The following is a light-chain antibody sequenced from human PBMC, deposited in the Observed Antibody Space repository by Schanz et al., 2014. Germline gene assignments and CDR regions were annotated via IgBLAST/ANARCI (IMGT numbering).Light chain of an antibody. V-gene: IGLV2-8*01. CDR2: DVS. CDR1: SSDVGGYNY. J-gene: IGLJ3*02. Sequence: QSALTQPPSASGSPGQSVTISCTGTSSDVGGYNYVSWYQQHPGKAPKLMIYDVSNRPSGVPDRFSGSKSDNTASLTISGLQTEDEADYYCTSYTSVSTWVFGGGTKLTVL. CDR3: TSYTSVSTWV.